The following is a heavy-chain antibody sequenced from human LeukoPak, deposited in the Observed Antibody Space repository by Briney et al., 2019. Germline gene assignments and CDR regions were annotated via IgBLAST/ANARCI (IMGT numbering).Heavy chain of an antibody. D-gene: IGHD1-26*01. CDR3: ASVPRELHPLSIDY. CDR2: IIPIFGTA. V-gene: IGHV1-69*13. CDR1: GGTFSSYA. Sequence: SVKVSCKASGGTFSSYAISWVRQAHGQGLEWMGGIIPIFGTANYAQKFKGRVTITADESTSTAYMELSTLRSEDTAVYYCASVPRELHPLSIDYWGQGTLVTVSS. J-gene: IGHJ4*02.